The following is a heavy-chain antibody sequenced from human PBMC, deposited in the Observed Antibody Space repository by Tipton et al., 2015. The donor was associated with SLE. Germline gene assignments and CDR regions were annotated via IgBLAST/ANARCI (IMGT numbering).Heavy chain of an antibody. CDR3: ARDVYDFWSGYYPAYDY. CDR2: IKQDGSEK. J-gene: IGHJ4*02. Sequence: SLRLSCAASGFTFSSYWMSWVRQAPGKGLEWVANIKQDGSEKYYVDSVKGRFTISRDNAKNSLYLQMNSLRAEDTAVYYCARDVYDFWSGYYPAYDYWGQGTLVTVSS. CDR1: GFTFSSYW. V-gene: IGHV3-7*01. D-gene: IGHD3-3*01.